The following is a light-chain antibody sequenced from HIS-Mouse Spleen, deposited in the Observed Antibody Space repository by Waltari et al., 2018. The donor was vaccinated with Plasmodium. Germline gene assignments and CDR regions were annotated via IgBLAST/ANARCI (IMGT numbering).Light chain of an antibody. J-gene: IGKJ2*01. V-gene: IGKV4-1*01. CDR3: QQYYSTPYT. Sequence: DIVMTQSPDSLAVSLGEWATINCKSSQSVLYSSKNRNYLAWYQQKPGQPPKLLIYWASTRESGVPDRFSGSGSGTDFTLTISSLQAEDVAVYYCQQYYSTPYTFGQGTKLEIK. CDR2: WAS. CDR1: QSVLYSSKNRNY.